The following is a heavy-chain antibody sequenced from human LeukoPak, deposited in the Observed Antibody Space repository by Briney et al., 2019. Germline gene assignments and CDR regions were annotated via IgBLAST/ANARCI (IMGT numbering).Heavy chain of an antibody. D-gene: IGHD3-3*01. CDR2: ISGSGGST. V-gene: IGHV3-23*01. Sequence: PGGSLRLSCAASGFTFSSYAMSWVRQAPGKGLEWVSAISGSGGSTYYADSVKGRFTISRDNSKNTLYLQMNSLRAEDTAVYYCAKDKSYDFWSGYFKFDYWGQGTLVTVSS. J-gene: IGHJ4*02. CDR3: AKDKSYDFWSGYFKFDY. CDR1: GFTFSSYA.